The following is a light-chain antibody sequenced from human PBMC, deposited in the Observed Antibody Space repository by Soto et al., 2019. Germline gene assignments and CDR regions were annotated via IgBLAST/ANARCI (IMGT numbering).Light chain of an antibody. Sequence: SALTDAACGSGSAGHSITISCTLTTGDGGSYNRFFWYQEHPGKAPKLMIYESIKRPSGVSNRFSGSKSGKTASLTISGLQAEDEADYYCCSSAGSSTHYMFGPGTKVTVL. V-gene: IGLV2-23*01. J-gene: IGLJ1*01. CDR3: CSSAGSSTHYM. CDR1: TGDGGSYNR. CDR2: ESI.